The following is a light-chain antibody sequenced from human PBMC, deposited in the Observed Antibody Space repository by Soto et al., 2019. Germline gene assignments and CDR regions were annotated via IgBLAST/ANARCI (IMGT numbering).Light chain of an antibody. V-gene: IGLV2-14*01. CDR3: CSYTRSGTLI. J-gene: IGLJ1*01. CDR2: DVS. CDR1: SGDISDYNY. Sequence: QSALTQPASVSGSPGQSITISCVGTSGDISDYNYVSWYQQHPGKVPKVIIYDVSNRPSGVPYRFSGTKSGNTASLTVSGLQAEDEADYYCCSYTRSGTLIFGTGT.